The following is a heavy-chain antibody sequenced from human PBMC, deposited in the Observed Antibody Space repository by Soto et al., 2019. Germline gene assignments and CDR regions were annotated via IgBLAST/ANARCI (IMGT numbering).Heavy chain of an antibody. CDR2: INPSGGST. CDR3: AREILGYCSGGSCYTDSHYMDV. V-gene: IGHV1-46*03. D-gene: IGHD2-15*01. J-gene: IGHJ6*03. CDR1: GYTFTSYY. Sequence: GASVKVSCKASGYTFTSYYMHWVRQAPGQGLEWMGIINPSGGSTSYAQKFQGRVTMTRDTSTSTVYMGLSSLRSEDTAVYYCAREILGYCSGGSCYTDSHYMDVWGKGTTVTVSS.